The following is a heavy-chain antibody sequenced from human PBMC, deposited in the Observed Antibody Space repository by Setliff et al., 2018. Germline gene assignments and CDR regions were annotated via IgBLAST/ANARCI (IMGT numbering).Heavy chain of an antibody. CDR3: ARLPNYVWGSPVDY. V-gene: IGHV4-34*01. D-gene: IGHD3-16*01. CDR2: INHSGGT. Sequence: SETLSLTCAVYGGSFSGYYWSWIRQPPGKGLEWIGEINHSGGTSYNPSLMSRVTISVDTSKNQFSLTLSSVTAADTAVYYCARLPNYVWGSPVDYWGQGTLVTVSS. J-gene: IGHJ4*02. CDR1: GGSFSGYY.